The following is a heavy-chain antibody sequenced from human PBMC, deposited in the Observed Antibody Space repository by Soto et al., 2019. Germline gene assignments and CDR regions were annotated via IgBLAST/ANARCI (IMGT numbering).Heavy chain of an antibody. J-gene: IGHJ5*02. CDR2: ISAYNGNT. V-gene: IGHV1-18*01. CDR3: ARDKTHYDFWSGYYT. D-gene: IGHD3-3*01. CDR1: GYTFTSYG. Sequence: GASVKVSCKASGYTFTSYGISWVRQAPGQGLEWMGWISAYNGNTNYAQKLQGRVTMTTDTSTSTAYMELRSLRSDDTAVYYCARDKTHYDFWSGYYTWGQGTLVTVSS.